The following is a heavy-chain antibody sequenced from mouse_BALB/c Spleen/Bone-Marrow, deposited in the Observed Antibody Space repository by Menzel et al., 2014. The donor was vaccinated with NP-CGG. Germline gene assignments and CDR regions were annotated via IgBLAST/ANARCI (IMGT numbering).Heavy chain of an antibody. CDR3: ATDRYDEDYAMDY. CDR2: INPYNGAT. J-gene: IGHJ4*01. CDR1: GYSFTDYY. V-gene: IGHV1-26*01. Sequence: VQLKDSGPELVKPGASVKISCKASGYSFTDYYMHWVKQSHVKSLEGIGRINPYNGATSYNQNFKDKASLTVDKSSTTAYMELHSLTSEDSAVYYCATDRYDEDYAMDYWGQGTSVTVSS. D-gene: IGHD2-14*01.